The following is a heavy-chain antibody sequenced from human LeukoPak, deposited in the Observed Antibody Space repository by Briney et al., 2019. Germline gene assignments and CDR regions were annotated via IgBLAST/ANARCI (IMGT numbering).Heavy chain of an antibody. D-gene: IGHD5-24*01. CDR3: AKEDGYLYFDY. CDR2: ISGSGGST. CDR1: GFTFSSYW. J-gene: IGHJ4*02. V-gene: IGHV3-23*01. Sequence: GGSLRLSCAASGFTFSSYWMHWVRQAPGKGLVWVSAISGSGGSTYYADSVKGRFTISRDNSKNTLYLQMNSLRAEDTAVYYCAKEDGYLYFDYWGQGTLVTVSS.